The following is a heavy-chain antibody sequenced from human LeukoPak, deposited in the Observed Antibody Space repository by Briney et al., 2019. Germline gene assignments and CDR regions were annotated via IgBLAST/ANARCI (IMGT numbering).Heavy chain of an antibody. J-gene: IGHJ4*02. V-gene: IGHV3-48*01. CDR1: GFTFSSYS. CDR3: ARDPRFTYYYGSGSYYDY. D-gene: IGHD3-10*01. Sequence: GGSLRLSCAASGFTFSSYSMNWVRQAPGKGLEWVSYISSSSSTIYYADSVKGRFTISRDNAKNSLYLQMNSLRGEDTAVYYCARDPRFTYYYGSGSYYDYWGQGTLVTVSS. CDR2: ISSSSSTI.